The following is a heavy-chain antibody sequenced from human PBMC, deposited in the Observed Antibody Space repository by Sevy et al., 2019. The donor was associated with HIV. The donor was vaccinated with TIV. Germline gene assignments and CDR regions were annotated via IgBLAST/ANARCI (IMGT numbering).Heavy chain of an antibody. D-gene: IGHD3-3*01. CDR2: IYTSGST. V-gene: IGHV4-61*02. J-gene: IGHJ6*02. Sequence: SETLSLTCTVSGGSISSGSYYWSWIRQPAGKGLEWIGRIYTSGSTNYNPSLKSRVTMSVDTSKNQFSLKLSSVTAADTAGYYCARDSINDFWSGPAYYYGMDVWGQGTTVTVSS. CDR1: GGSISSGSYY. CDR3: ARDSINDFWSGPAYYYGMDV.